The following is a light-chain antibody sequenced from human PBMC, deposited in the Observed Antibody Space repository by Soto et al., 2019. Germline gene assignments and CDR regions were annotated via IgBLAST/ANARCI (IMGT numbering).Light chain of an antibody. CDR3: QQLNSYPLS. CDR2: GAH. J-gene: IGKJ4*01. V-gene: IGKV1-9*01. CDR1: QDISSY. Sequence: DSQLTQSPSLLSASVGDRVTITCRASQDISSYLAWYQQKPGRAPELLIHGAHSLHSGVPSRFSGSGSGTEFSLTISSLQPEDFATYYCQQLNSYPLSFGGGTKVDIK.